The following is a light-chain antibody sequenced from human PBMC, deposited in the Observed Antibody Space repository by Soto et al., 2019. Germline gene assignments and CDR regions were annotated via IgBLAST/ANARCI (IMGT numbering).Light chain of an antibody. V-gene: IGLV2-23*03. Sequence: QSALTQPACVSGSPGQSSTISYTGTTSDVGSYNLVSWFQQHPGKAPKVLIYEGTKRPSGVSSRFSGSKSGHTASLTISGLQAEDEADYYCCSYVGSSTVFGGGTQLTVL. CDR3: CSYVGSSTV. CDR1: TSDVGSYNL. CDR2: EGT. J-gene: IGLJ2*01.